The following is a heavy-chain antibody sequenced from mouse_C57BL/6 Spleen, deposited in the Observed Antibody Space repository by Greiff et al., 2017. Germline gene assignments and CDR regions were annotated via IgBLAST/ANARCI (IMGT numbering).Heavy chain of an antibody. CDR2: ISSGSSTI. CDR3: ATIYYYGSSYPSYAMDY. V-gene: IGHV5-17*01. Sequence: EVHLVESGGGLVKPGGSLKLSCAASGFTFSDYGMHWVRQAPEKGLEWVAYISSGSSTIYYADTVKGRFTISRDNAKNTLFLQMTSLRSEDTAMYYCATIYYYGSSYPSYAMDYWGQGTSVTVSS. CDR1: GFTFSDYG. D-gene: IGHD1-1*01. J-gene: IGHJ4*01.